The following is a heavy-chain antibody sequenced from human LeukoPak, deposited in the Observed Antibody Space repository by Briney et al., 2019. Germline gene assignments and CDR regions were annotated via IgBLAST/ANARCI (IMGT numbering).Heavy chain of an antibody. CDR3: ARDSRYYDILTGYYKYWFDP. Sequence: SETLSLTCTVSGGSISSGSYYWSWIRRPAGKGLAWIGRIYTSGSTNYNPSLKSRVTISVDTSKNQFSLKLSSVTAADTAVYYCARDSRYYDILTGYYKYWFDPWGQGTLVTVSS. J-gene: IGHJ5*02. V-gene: IGHV4-61*02. D-gene: IGHD3-9*01. CDR2: IYTSGST. CDR1: GGSISSGSYY.